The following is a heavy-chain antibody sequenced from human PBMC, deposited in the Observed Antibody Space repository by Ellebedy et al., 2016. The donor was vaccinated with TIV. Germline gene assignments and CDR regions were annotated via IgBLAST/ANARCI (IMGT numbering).Heavy chain of an antibody. J-gene: IGHJ6*02. Sequence: GESLKISCKGSGYSFTSYWIGWVRQMPGKGLEWMGIIYPGDSDTRYSPSFQGQVTISADKSISTAYLQWSSLKASDTAMYYCATGLIGDYPLENYYGMDVWGQGTTVTVSS. V-gene: IGHV5-51*01. CDR3: ATGLIGDYPLENYYGMDV. CDR1: GYSFTSYW. CDR2: IYPGDSDT. D-gene: IGHD4-17*01.